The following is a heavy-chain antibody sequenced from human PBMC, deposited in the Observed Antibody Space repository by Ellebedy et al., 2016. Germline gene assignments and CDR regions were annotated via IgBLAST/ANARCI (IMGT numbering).Heavy chain of an antibody. Sequence: GESLKISCTASGLNFNTFFMSWVRQAPGKGLEWVSAISADGRRTFFADSVRGRFTISRDNSRSTLFLQLNSLRVDDTAVYYCRQGHYFNYWGQGTLVTVSS. CDR1: GLNFNTFF. D-gene: IGHD3-10*01. V-gene: IGHV3-23*01. CDR3: RQGHYFNY. J-gene: IGHJ4*02. CDR2: ISADGRRT.